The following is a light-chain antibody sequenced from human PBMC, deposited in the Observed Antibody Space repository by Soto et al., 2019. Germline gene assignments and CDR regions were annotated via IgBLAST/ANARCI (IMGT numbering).Light chain of an antibody. CDR2: SAS. J-gene: IGKJ1*01. CDR1: QSVSSSY. V-gene: IGKV3-20*01. CDR3: HQYGSSPWT. Sequence: EMVLTQSPGTLSLSPGERATLSCRARQSVSSSYLAWYQHKPGRAPSRLIYSASTRATGIPDRFSGSGSGTDFTLTISRLEPEDFAVYYCHQYGSSPWTFGQGTKVEIK.